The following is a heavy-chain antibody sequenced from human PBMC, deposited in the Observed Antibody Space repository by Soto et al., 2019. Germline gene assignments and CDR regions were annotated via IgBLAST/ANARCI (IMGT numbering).Heavy chain of an antibody. J-gene: IGHJ4*02. CDR3: ARGSVYYDSSCYFY. CDR1: GGSFSGYY. CDR2: INQGGST. D-gene: IGHD3-22*01. Sequence: SETLSLTCAVYGGSFSGYYWSWIRQPPGKGLEWIGEINQGGSTNYNPSLTSRVTISVDTSKNQFSLKLSSVTAADTALYYCARGSVYYDSSCYFYWGQGTLVTVSS. V-gene: IGHV4-34*01.